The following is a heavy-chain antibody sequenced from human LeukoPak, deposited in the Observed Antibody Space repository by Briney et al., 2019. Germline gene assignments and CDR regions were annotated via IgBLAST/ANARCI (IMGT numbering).Heavy chain of an antibody. Sequence: GGSLRLSCAASGLAFSDYWMSWVRQAPGKGLEWVANIKPDGGHQNYVDSVKGRFTISRDNAKNSLYLQMDSLRAEDTAVYYCARVELIAGAATKWLDPWGQGTLVTVSS. CDR3: ARVELIAGAATKWLDP. CDR2: IKPDGGHQ. J-gene: IGHJ5*02. V-gene: IGHV3-7*03. CDR1: GLAFSDYW. D-gene: IGHD4-17*01.